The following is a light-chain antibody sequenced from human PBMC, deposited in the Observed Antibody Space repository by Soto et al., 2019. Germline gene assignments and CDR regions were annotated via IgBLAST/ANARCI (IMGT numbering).Light chain of an antibody. Sequence: DIQMTQSPSSLSASVGDRLTITCQASQDISNYLNWYQQKPGKAPKLLIYDASNLDTGVPSRFSGSGSGTDSTFTISSLQPEDVATYYCQQYDILPITFGQGTRLEIK. CDR2: DAS. V-gene: IGKV1-33*01. CDR1: QDISNY. CDR3: QQYDILPIT. J-gene: IGKJ5*01.